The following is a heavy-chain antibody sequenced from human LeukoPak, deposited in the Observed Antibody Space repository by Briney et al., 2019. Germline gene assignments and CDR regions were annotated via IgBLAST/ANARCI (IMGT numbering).Heavy chain of an antibody. CDR2: ISYDGSNK. Sequence: PGRSLRLSCAASGFTFSSYGMHWVRQAPGKGLEWMAVISYDGSNKYYADSVKGRFTISRDNSKNTLYLQMNSLGAEDTAVYYYAKGTGYSSGWYHDYWGQGTLVTVSS. D-gene: IGHD6-19*01. CDR1: GFTFSSYG. CDR3: AKGTGYSSGWYHDY. J-gene: IGHJ4*02. V-gene: IGHV3-30*18.